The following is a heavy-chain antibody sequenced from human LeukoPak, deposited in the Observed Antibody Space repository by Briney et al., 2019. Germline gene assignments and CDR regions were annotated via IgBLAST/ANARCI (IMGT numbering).Heavy chain of an antibody. CDR3: XXXXXXAXXDXWSGSHEYYGMDV. V-gene: IGHV4-31*03. D-gene: IGHD3-3*01. J-gene: IGHJ6*02. CDR1: GGSISSGGYY. Sequence: PSETLSLTCTVSGGSISSGGYYWSWIRQHPGKGLEWIGYIYYSGSTYYNPSLKSRVTISVDTSKNQFSLKLSSVTAADTAVYXXXXXXXXAXXDXWSGSHEYYGMDVWGQGTTVTVSS. CDR2: IYYSGST.